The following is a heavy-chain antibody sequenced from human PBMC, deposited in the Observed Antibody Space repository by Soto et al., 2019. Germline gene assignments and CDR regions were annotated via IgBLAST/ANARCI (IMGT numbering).Heavy chain of an antibody. CDR2: IYYSGST. J-gene: IGHJ4*02. D-gene: IGHD3-22*01. V-gene: IGHV4-31*03. CDR1: GGSISSGGYY. Sequence: QVQLQESGPGLVKPSQTLSLTCTVSGGSISSGGYYWSWIRQHPGKGLEWIGYIYYSGSTYYNPYLKSRVTISVDTSKTQFSLKLSSVTAADTAVDYCARVPSGYQKGYFDYWGQGTLVTVSS. CDR3: ARVPSGYQKGYFDY.